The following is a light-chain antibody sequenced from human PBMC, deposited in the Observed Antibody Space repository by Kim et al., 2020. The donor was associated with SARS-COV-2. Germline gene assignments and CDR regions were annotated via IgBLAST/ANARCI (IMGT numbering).Light chain of an antibody. CDR1: NIGSKS. CDR2: YDS. CDR3: QVWDSSSNWV. Sequence: SYEPTQPPSVSVAPGKTARITCGGNNIGSKSVHWYQQKPGQAPVLVIYYDSDRPSGIPERFSGSNSGNTATLTISRVEAGDEADYYCQVWDSSSNWVFGG. V-gene: IGLV3-21*04. J-gene: IGLJ3*02.